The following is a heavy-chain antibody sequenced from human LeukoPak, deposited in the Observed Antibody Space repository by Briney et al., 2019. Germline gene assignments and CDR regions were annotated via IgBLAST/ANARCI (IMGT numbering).Heavy chain of an antibody. Sequence: ASVKVSCMASGYTFTGYYTHWVRQAPGQGLEWMGWINPNSGGTNYAQKFQGRVTMTRDTSIGTAYMELSRLRSDDPAVYYCARGVLRYFDWLLNPYYYYGMDVWGQGTTVTVSS. CDR2: INPNSGGT. CDR3: ARGVLRYFDWLLNPYYYYGMDV. V-gene: IGHV1-2*02. D-gene: IGHD3-9*01. J-gene: IGHJ6*02. CDR1: GYTFTGYY.